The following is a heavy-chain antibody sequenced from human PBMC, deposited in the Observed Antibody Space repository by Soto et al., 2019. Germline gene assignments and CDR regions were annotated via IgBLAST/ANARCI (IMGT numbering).Heavy chain of an antibody. J-gene: IGHJ5*02. D-gene: IGHD2-2*01. Sequence: ASVKVSCKASGYTFTSYGISWVRQAPGQGLEWMGWISAYNGNTNYAQKLQGRVTMTTDTSTSTAYMELRSLRSDDTAVYYCARDPTPAVVPAATRLEGWFEPWCQANLVTXSS. CDR2: ISAYNGNT. V-gene: IGHV1-18*01. CDR3: ARDPTPAVVPAATRLEGWFEP. CDR1: GYTFTSYG.